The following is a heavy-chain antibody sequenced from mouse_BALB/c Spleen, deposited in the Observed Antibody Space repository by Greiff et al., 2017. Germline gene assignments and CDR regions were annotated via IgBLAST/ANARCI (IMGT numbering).Heavy chain of an antibody. J-gene: IGHJ4*01. V-gene: IGHV14-3*02. CDR2: IDPANGNT. CDR1: GFNIKDTY. Sequence: VQLKQSGAELVKPGASVKLSCTASGFNIKDTYMHWVKQRPEQGLEWIGRIDPANGNTKYDPKFQGKATITADTSSNTAYLQLSSLTSEDTAVYYCATGTDYWGQGTSVTVSS. D-gene: IGHD4-1*01. CDR3: ATGTDY.